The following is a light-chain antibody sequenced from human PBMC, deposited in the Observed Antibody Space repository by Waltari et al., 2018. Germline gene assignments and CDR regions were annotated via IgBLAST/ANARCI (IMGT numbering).Light chain of an antibody. CDR1: QSVSSSY. J-gene: IGKJ5*01. CDR2: GAS. CDR3: QQYGSSPIT. V-gene: IGKV3-20*01. Sequence: EIVLTQSPGTLSLSPGERATLSCRAIQSVSSSYLAWYQQKPGQAPRLLIYGASSRATGIPDRISGSWSGTDFTLTISRLEPEDFAVYYCQQYGSSPITFGQGTRLEIK.